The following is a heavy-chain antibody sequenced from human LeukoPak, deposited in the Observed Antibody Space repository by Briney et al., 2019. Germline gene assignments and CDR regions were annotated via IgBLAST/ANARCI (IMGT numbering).Heavy chain of an antibody. D-gene: IGHD3-22*01. J-gene: IGHJ4*02. V-gene: IGHV4-4*09. CDR2: IHSSGTT. Sequence: SETLSLTCTVSGDSISGYYWSWIRQTPGRGLEWIACIHSSGTTNYNPSLKSRVTMSVDTSKNQFSLRLTPVTAADTAVYFCARGYFDTRHSSNPFDYWGQGALVTVSS. CDR3: ARGYFDTRHSSNPFDY. CDR1: GDSISGYY.